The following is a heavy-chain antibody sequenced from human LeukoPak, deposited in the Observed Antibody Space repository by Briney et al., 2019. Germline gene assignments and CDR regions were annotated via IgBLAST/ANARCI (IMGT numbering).Heavy chain of an antibody. CDR3: ARGGFYGHPFEF. CDR1: GGSISSGGYS. J-gene: IGHJ4*02. V-gene: IGHV4-30-2*01. CDR2: IYHSGST. Sequence: PSETLSLTCAVSGGSISSGGYSWSWIRQPPGKGLEWIGYIYHSGSTYYNPSLKSRVTISVDTSKNQFSLNLNSVIAADTAMYFCARGGFYGHPFEFGGQGILVIVSA. D-gene: IGHD3-10*01.